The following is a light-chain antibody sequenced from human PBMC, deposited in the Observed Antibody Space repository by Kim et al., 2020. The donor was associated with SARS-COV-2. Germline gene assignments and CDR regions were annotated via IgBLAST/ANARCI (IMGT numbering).Light chain of an antibody. V-gene: IGKV3-20*01. J-gene: IGKJ1*01. CDR3: QQYGSSPRT. CDR1: QSISSRN. Sequence: SPGERAPLSCRASQSISSRNLAWYQQTPGHSPRLLIYGASTRAPVIPERFSGSGSGTDFTLTINRLEPEDFAVYYCQQYGSSPRTFGQGTKVDIK. CDR2: GAS.